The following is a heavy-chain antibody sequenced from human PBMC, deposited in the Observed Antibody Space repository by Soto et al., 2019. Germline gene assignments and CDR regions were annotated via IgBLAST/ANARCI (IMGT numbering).Heavy chain of an antibody. CDR3: ARAPLLLWFGEPVDY. CDR1: GYTFTSYG. D-gene: IGHD3-10*01. V-gene: IGHV1-18*01. Sequence: GASVKVSCKASGYTFTSYGISWVRQAPGQGLEWMGWISAYNGNTNYAQKLQGRVTMTTDTSTSTAYMELRSLRSDDTAVYYCARAPLLLWFGEPVDYWGQGTLVTV. CDR2: ISAYNGNT. J-gene: IGHJ4*02.